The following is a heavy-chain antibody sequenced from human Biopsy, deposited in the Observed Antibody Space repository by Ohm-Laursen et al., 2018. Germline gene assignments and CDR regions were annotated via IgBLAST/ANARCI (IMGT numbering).Heavy chain of an antibody. CDR1: GFTFSSYG. D-gene: IGHD3-10*01. CDR2: IWYDGSNK. V-gene: IGHV3-33*01. CDR3: ARDRYYGSESYYSHYNMDV. Sequence: SLRLSCSAFGFTFSSYGIHRVRQAPGKGLEWVAVIWYDGSNKYSADSVKGRFSISRDNSKNTVYLQMNSLRAADTAVYYCARDRYYGSESYYSHYNMDVWGQGTTVSVSS. J-gene: IGHJ6*02.